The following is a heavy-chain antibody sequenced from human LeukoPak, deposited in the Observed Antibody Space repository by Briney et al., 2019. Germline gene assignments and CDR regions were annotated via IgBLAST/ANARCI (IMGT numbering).Heavy chain of an antibody. D-gene: IGHD5-18*01. J-gene: IGHJ4*02. CDR3: ARARYSYGKYYLDQ. CDR2: ISAGAGET. V-gene: IGHV3-23*01. Sequence: GGSLRLSCAASGFSFSNFAMNWVRQAPGKGLEWVSSISAGAGETYYGHSVEGRFITSRDNSKNTLYLQMNSLRAEDTAVYFCARARYSYGKYYLDQWGQGTLVTVSS. CDR1: GFSFSNFA.